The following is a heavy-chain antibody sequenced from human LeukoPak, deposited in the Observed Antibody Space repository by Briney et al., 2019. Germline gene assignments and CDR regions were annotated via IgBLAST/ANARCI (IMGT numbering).Heavy chain of an antibody. CDR2: IRYDGSNK. CDR3: AKALEQLGPRAEYFQH. CDR1: GFTFSSYG. D-gene: IGHD6-13*01. Sequence: GGSLRLSCAASGFTFSSYGMHWVRQAPGKGLEWVAFIRYDGSNKYYADSVKGRFTISRDNSKSTLYLEMNSLRAEDTAVYYCAKALEQLGPRAEYFQHWGQGTLVTVSS. V-gene: IGHV3-30*02. J-gene: IGHJ1*01.